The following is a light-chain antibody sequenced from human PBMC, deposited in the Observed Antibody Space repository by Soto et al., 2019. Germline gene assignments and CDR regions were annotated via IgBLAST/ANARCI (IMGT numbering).Light chain of an antibody. CDR3: SSYTSSSTWV. J-gene: IGLJ3*02. CDR2: EVS. Sequence: QSALTQPASVSGSPGQSITISCTGTSSDVGGYNYVSWYQQHPGKAPKLMIYEVSNRPSGVSNRFSGSKSGNTASLTISGLQAEYEADYYCSSYTSSSTWVFGGGTKVPS. CDR1: SSDVGGYNY. V-gene: IGLV2-14*01.